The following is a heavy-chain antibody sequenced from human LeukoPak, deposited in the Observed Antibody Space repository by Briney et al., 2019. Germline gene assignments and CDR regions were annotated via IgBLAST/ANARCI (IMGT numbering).Heavy chain of an antibody. J-gene: IGHJ4*02. CDR2: IIGSGGST. CDR1: GFTFINYA. V-gene: IGHV3-23*01. Sequence: GGSLRLSCAASGFTFINYAMNWVRQAPGKGLEWVSTIIGSGGSTYYADSVKGRFTISRDNPKNTLYLQMNSLRAEDTAVYYCAKIRGSSVYGLGGHFDYWGQGTLVTVSS. D-gene: IGHD5/OR15-5a*01. CDR3: AKIRGSSVYGLGGHFDY.